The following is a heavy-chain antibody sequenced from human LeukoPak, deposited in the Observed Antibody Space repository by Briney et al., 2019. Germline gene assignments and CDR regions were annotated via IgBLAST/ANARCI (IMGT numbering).Heavy chain of an antibody. CDR3: ARAIAYSSSSWFDP. CDR1: GGSISSGGYY. Sequence: SQTLSLTCTVSGGSISSGGYYWSWIRQHPGKGLEWIGYIYYSGSTYYNPSLKSRVTISVDTSKNQFSLKLSSVTAADTAVCYCARAIAYSSSSWFDPWGQGTLVTVSS. V-gene: IGHV4-31*03. D-gene: IGHD6-6*01. J-gene: IGHJ5*02. CDR2: IYYSGST.